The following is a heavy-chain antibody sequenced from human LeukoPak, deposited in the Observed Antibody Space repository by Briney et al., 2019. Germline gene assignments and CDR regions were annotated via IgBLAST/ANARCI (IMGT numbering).Heavy chain of an antibody. D-gene: IGHD1-26*01. CDR2: ISGGGGST. Sequence: GGSLRLSCAASGFTFTTYSMNWVRQAPGKGLEWVSTISGGGGSTYYADSVKGRLTISRDNSKNTLYLQVNSLRAEDTAVYYCAKGGKWDVTPFDYWGQGTLVTVSS. J-gene: IGHJ4*02. V-gene: IGHV3-23*01. CDR3: AKGGKWDVTPFDY. CDR1: GFTFTTYS.